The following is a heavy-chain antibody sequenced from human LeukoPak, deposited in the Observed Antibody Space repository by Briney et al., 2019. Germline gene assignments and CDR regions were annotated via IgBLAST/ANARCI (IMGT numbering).Heavy chain of an antibody. CDR2: FDPEEGAT. J-gene: IGHJ4*02. CDR1: GYALITTS. CDR3: VTDLPSGYDDVYFDH. Sequence: ASVKISCKLSGYALITTSVHWVRQAPGKGLEWMGGFDPEEGATMYAQKSLGRITMTEDTSTDTTYMELTSLTSEDTAIYYCVTDLPSGYDDVYFDHWGQGTLVTVSS. V-gene: IGHV1-24*01. D-gene: IGHD5-12*01.